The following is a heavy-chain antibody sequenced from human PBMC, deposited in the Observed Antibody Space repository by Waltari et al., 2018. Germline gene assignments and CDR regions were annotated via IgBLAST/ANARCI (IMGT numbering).Heavy chain of an antibody. V-gene: IGHV5-51*01. CDR3: ARYGNSVEFGY. J-gene: IGHJ4*02. Sequence: EVQLVQSGAEVKKPGDSLKISCKASGYSFSNFWIGWVRQMPGKGLEWMGVINPGDSDTRYSSSLRGQVTISVDKSISTAYLQWSSLKASDSAMYYCARYGNSVEFGYWGQGTLVTVSS. CDR1: GYSFSNFW. D-gene: IGHD1-1*01. CDR2: INPGDSDT.